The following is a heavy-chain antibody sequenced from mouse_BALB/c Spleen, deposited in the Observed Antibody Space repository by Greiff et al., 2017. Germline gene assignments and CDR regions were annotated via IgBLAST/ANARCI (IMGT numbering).Heavy chain of an antibody. CDR1: GYTFTSYT. Sequence: QVQLKESGAELARPGASVKMSCKASGYTFTSYTMHWVKQRPGQGLEWIGYINPSSGYTNYNQKFKDKATLTADKSSSTACMQLSSLTSEDSAVYYCARLEYGKGDWFAYWGQGTLVTVSA. V-gene: IGHV1-4*01. D-gene: IGHD2-10*02. CDR2: INPSSGYT. J-gene: IGHJ3*01. CDR3: ARLEYGKGDWFAY.